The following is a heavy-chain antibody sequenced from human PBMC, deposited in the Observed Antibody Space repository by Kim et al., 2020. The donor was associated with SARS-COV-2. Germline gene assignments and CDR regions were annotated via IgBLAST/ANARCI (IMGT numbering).Heavy chain of an antibody. D-gene: IGHD3-22*01. J-gene: IGHJ4*02. CDR2: IYYSGST. V-gene: IGHV4-39*07. Sequence: SETLSLTCTVSGGSISSSSYYWGWIRQPPGKGLEWIGSIYYSGSTYYNPSLKSRVTISVDTSKNQFSLKLSSVTAADTAVYYCARRDLGDSSGYYRRWGQGTLVTVSS. CDR3: ARRDLGDSSGYYRR. CDR1: GGSISSSSYY.